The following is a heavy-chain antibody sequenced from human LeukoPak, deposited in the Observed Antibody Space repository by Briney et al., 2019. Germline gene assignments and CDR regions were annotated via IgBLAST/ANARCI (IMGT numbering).Heavy chain of an antibody. CDR2: IYYGGTT. Sequence: PSETLSLTCTVSGGSISRSSYYWGWIRQPPGKGPEWIGGIYYGGTTYSNPSLKSRLTISVDTSKNQFSLKLTSVTAADTAVYHCAGPSGLMLTDFYFDLWGRGTLVTVSS. CDR1: GGSISRSSYY. D-gene: IGHD2-8*01. J-gene: IGHJ2*01. CDR3: AGPSGLMLTDFYFDL. V-gene: IGHV4-39*01.